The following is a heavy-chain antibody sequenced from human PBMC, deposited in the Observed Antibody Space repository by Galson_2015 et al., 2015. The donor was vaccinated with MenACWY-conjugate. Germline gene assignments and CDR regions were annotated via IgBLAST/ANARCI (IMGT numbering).Heavy chain of an antibody. V-gene: IGHV3-48*01. CDR2: ISTGSSTV. J-gene: IGHJ3*02. Sequence: SLRLSCAASGFTFSTYNTNWVRQAPGKGLEWISYISTGSSTVYYADSVKGRFTTSRDNVKNSLYLQMNSLRAEDTAVYYCARTRASSSTWYRGGAFDMWGQGTLVTVSS. CDR1: GFTFSTYN. D-gene: IGHD6-13*01. CDR3: ARTRASSSTWYRGGAFDM.